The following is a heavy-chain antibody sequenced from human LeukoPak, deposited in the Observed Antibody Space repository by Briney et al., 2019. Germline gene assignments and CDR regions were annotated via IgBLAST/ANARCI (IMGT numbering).Heavy chain of an antibody. D-gene: IGHD3-10*01. CDR1: GFTFSSYA. CDR3: ARTYGSGSDDY. Sequence: PGRSLRLSCAASGFTFSSYAMHCVRQAPGKGLEWVAVISYDGSNKYYADSVKGRFTICRDNSKNTLYLQMNSLRAEDTAVYYCARTYGSGSDDYWGQGTLVTVSS. CDR2: ISYDGSNK. J-gene: IGHJ4*02. V-gene: IGHV3-30-3*01.